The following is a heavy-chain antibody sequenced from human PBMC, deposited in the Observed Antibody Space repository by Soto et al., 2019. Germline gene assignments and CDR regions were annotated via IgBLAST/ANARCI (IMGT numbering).Heavy chain of an antibody. D-gene: IGHD1-1*01. J-gene: IGHJ5*02. V-gene: IGHV1-2*04. CDR1: GGTFSSYT. CDR3: AISPQLERGWFDP. CDR2: IIPNSGGT. Sequence: GASVKVSCKASGGTFSSYTISWVRQAPGQGLEWMGRIIPNSGGTNYAQKFQGWVTMTRDKSISTAYMELSRLRSDDTAVYYCAISPQLERGWFDPWGQGTLVT.